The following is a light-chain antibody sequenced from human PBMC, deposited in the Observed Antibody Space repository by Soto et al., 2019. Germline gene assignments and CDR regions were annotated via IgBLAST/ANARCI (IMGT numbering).Light chain of an antibody. CDR3: QQYDNWPWT. V-gene: IGKV3-15*01. CDR2: GAS. CDR1: QSISDT. Sequence: TQSPATLSVSPXGRATLSXXXXQSISDTLAWYQQKPGQAPRLLIYGASTRATGFPARFSGSGSGADFTLTISSLQSEDFAVYYCQQYDNWPWTFGQGTKVEIK. J-gene: IGKJ1*01.